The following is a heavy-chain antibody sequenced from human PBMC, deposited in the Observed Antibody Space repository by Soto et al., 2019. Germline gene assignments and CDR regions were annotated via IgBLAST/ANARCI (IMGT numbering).Heavy chain of an antibody. CDR1: GYTFTSYD. V-gene: IGHV1-8*01. J-gene: IGHJ6*02. CDR2: MNTNSGNT. Sequence: QVQLVQSGAEVKKPGASVKVPCKASGYTFTSYDINWVRQATGQGLEWMGWMNTNSGNTGYAQKFQGRDTMTRNTFIIIVYMERSSLRCEDTAVYYCATRGYSSSWYYYYYYGMDGWGQGTTVTVSS. D-gene: IGHD6-13*01. CDR3: ATRGYSSSWYYYYYYGMDG.